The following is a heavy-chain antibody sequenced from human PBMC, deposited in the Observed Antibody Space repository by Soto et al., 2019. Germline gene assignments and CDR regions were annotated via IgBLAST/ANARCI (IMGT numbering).Heavy chain of an antibody. CDR2: INPSGGST. D-gene: IGHD2-15*01. J-gene: IGHJ4*02. CDR1: GYTFTSYY. V-gene: IGHV1-46*03. CDR3: DRTGYCSGGGCYYFDY. Sequence: QVQLVQSGAEVKKPGASVKVSCKASGYTFTSYYMHWVRQAPGQGLEWMGIINPSGGSTSYAQKFQGRVTMTRDTSTSTVYMELSCLRSEDTAVYYCDRTGYCSGGGCYYFDYWGQGTLVTVSS.